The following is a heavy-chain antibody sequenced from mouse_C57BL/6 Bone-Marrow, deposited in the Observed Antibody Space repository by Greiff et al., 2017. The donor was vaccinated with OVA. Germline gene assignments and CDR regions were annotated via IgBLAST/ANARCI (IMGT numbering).Heavy chain of an antibody. CDR3: ARWGTYYSNYEGFAY. D-gene: IGHD2-5*01. CDR2: IDPANGNT. CDR1: GFNIKNTY. J-gene: IGHJ3*01. V-gene: IGHV14-3*01. Sequence: VQLKQSVAELVRPGASVKLSCTASGFNIKNTYMHWVKQRPEQGLEWIGRIDPANGNTKYAPKFPGKATITADTSTNTAYLQLSSLTSEDTAIYYCARWGTYYSNYEGFAYWGQGTLVTVSA.